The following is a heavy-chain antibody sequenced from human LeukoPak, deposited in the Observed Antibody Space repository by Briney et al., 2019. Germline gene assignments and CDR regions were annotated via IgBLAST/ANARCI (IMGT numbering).Heavy chain of an antibody. CDR3: AGSSSGWYGVDY. CDR2: IIPILGIA. V-gene: IGHV1-69*04. Sequence: SVKVSCKASGGTFSSYAISWVRQAPGQGLEWMGRIIPILGIANYAQKFQGRVTITADKSTSTAYMELSSLRSEDTAVYYCAGSSSGWYGVDYGGQGTLVTVSS. J-gene: IGHJ4*02. CDR1: GGTFSSYA. D-gene: IGHD6-19*01.